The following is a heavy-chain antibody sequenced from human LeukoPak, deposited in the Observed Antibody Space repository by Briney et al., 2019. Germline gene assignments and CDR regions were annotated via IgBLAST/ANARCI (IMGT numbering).Heavy chain of an antibody. D-gene: IGHD5-18*01. J-gene: IGHJ6*03. CDR1: GFTFDDYG. CDR3: ARDQWLQSDYYMYV. V-gene: IGHV3-20*04. CDR2: IHWNSGST. Sequence: GGSLRLSCVASGFTFDDYGISWVRQAPGKGLEWVSRIHWNSGSTRYADSVKGRFTISRDNAKNSLYLQMNSLRAEDTAVYYCARDQWLQSDYYMYVWGKGTTVTVSS.